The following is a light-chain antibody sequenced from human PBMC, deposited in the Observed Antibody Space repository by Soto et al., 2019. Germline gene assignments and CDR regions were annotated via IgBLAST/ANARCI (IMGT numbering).Light chain of an antibody. CDR1: SSNIGAGYD. J-gene: IGLJ2*01. CDR3: QSYDSSLCFVV. CDR2: GNS. V-gene: IGLV1-40*01. Sequence: QSVLTQPPSVSGAPGQRVTISCTGSSSNIGAGYDVHWYQQLPGTAPKLLIYGNSNRPSGVPDRFSGSNSGTSASLAITGLEAEDEADYCCQSYDSSLCFVVFGGGTTLTVL.